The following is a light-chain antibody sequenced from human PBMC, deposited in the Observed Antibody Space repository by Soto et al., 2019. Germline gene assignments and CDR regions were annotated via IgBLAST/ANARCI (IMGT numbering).Light chain of an antibody. J-gene: IGKJ3*01. CDR1: QSVGSF. CDR2: DAS. CDR3: QHRSNWLGT. Sequence: EIVLTQSPATLSLSPGERATLSCRASQSVGSFLAWYQQKSGQTPRLLIYDASKRAPGIPARFSGSGSGTDITLTISSLEPEDFAVYYCQHRSNWLGTFGPGTKVDIK. V-gene: IGKV3-11*01.